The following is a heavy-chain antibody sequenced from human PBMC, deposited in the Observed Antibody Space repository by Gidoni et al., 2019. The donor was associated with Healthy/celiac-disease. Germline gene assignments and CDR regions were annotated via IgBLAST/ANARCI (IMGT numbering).Heavy chain of an antibody. D-gene: IGHD6-13*01. CDR1: GFTFSSYG. V-gene: IGHV3-30*18. J-gene: IGHJ3*02. CDR2: ISYDGSNK. Sequence: QVQLVESGGGVVQPGRSLRLSCAASGFTFSSYGMHWVRQAPGKGLEWVAVISYDGSNKYYADSVKGRFTISRDNSKNTPYLQMNSLRAEDTAVYYCAKDPPTAYSSSWWGAFDIWGQGTMVTVSS. CDR3: AKDPPTAYSSSWWGAFDI.